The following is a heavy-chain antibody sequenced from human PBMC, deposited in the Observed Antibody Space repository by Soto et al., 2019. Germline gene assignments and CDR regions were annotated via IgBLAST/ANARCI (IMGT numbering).Heavy chain of an antibody. CDR2: IIPIFGTA. CDR1: GGTFSSYA. Sequence: WASVKVSCKASGGTFSSYAISWVRQAPGQGLEWMGGIIPIFGTANYAQKFQGRVTITADESTSTAYMELSSLRSEDTAVYYCARAENDSSGYYPPYYYGMDVWGQGTTVTVSS. V-gene: IGHV1-69*13. J-gene: IGHJ6*02. CDR3: ARAENDSSGYYPPYYYGMDV. D-gene: IGHD3-22*01.